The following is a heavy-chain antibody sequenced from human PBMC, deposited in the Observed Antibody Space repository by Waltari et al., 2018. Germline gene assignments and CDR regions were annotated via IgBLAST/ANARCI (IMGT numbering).Heavy chain of an antibody. CDR1: GGSFSGYY. J-gene: IGHJ3*02. CDR3: ARGVGIEAFDI. D-gene: IGHD1-20*01. V-gene: IGHV4-34*01. Sequence: QVQLQQWGAGLLKPSETLSLTCAVYGGSFSGYYWSWIRQPPGKGLEWIGEINHSGSTNYNPSLKSRVTISVDTSKNQFSLKLSSVTAADTAVYYCARGVGIEAFDIWGQGTMVTVSS. CDR2: INHSGST.